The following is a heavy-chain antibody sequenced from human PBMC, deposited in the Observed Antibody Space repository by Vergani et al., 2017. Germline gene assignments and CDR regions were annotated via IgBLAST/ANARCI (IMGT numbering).Heavy chain of an antibody. CDR1: GFTFSSYG. V-gene: IGHV3-33*01. J-gene: IGHJ4*02. D-gene: IGHD3-10*01. CDR2: IWYDGSNK. Sequence: QVQLVESGGGVVQPGRSLRLSCAASGFTFSSYGMHWVRQAPGKGLEWVAVIWYDGSNKYYADSVKGRFTISRDNSKNTLYLQMNSLRAEDTAVYYCARDRSRHYGSGGYFDYWGQGTLVTVSS. CDR3: ARDRSRHYGSGGYFDY.